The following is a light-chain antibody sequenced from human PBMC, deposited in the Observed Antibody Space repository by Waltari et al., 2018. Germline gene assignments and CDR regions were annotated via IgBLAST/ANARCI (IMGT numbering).Light chain of an antibody. CDR1: NIGTES. CDR2: EDT. CDR3: QVWDSVTDHLVV. V-gene: IGLV3-21*04. Sequence: SNVLTQPPSVSVAPGKTARITCGGDNIGTESVHWYRQKPGLAPVLVIYEDTDRPSGIPARFSGSKSGTTATLTISRVEAGDEADYYCQVWDSVTDHLVVFGGGTKLAVL. J-gene: IGLJ2*01.